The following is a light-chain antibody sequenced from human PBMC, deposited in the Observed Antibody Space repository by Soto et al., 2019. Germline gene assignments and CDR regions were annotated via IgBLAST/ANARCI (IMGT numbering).Light chain of an antibody. Sequence: EIVLTQSPGTLSLSPGERATLSCRASQSVSSGYLAWYQQKPGQAPRLLIYGASSRATGIPDRFSGSGSGTDFTLTISRVEPEDFAVYYCQQYGSSLFTFGPGTTVDIK. CDR1: QSVSSGY. CDR2: GAS. CDR3: QQYGSSLFT. V-gene: IGKV3-20*01. J-gene: IGKJ3*01.